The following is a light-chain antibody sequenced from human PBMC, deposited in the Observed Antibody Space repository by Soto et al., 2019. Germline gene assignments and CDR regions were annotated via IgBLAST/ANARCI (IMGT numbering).Light chain of an antibody. J-gene: IGKJ3*01. CDR2: DAS. V-gene: IGKV3-15*01. CDR3: QQYNTWPLT. CDR1: QSVSSN. Sequence: ETVMTQSPATLSVSPGERPTLSCRASQSVSSNLAWYQQKPGQAPRLLIYDASTRATGIPARFSGSGSGTEFTLTIRRLQSEDFAGYYCQQYNTWPLTFGPGTKVDIK.